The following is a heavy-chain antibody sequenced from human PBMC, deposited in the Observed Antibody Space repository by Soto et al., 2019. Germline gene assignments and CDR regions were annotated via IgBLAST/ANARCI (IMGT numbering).Heavy chain of an antibody. CDR1: GGTFSSYA. V-gene: IGHV1-69*01. D-gene: IGHD2-15*01. CDR2: IIPIFGTA. J-gene: IGHJ4*02. Sequence: QVQLVQSGAEVKKPGSSVKVSCKASGGTFSSYAISWVRQAPGQGLEWMGGIIPIFGTANYAQKFQGRVTITADESTSTADMELSSLRSEDMAVYYCARVEDCSCGSCYFDYWGQGTLVTVSS. CDR3: ARVEDCSCGSCYFDY.